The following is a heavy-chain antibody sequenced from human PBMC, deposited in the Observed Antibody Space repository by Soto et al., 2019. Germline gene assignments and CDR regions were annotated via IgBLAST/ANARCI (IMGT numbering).Heavy chain of an antibody. CDR3: ARVTLEGGYYTDY. CDR1: GFTFSSYS. CDR2: ISSSSSYI. J-gene: IGHJ4*02. V-gene: IGHV3-21*01. Sequence: EVQLVESGGGLVKPGGSLRLSCAASGFTFSSYSMNWVRQAPGKGLEWVSSISSSSSYIYYADSVKGRFTISRDNAKNSLYLQMNGRRAEDTAVYYCARVTLEGGYYTDYWGQGTLVTVSS. D-gene: IGHD3-3*01.